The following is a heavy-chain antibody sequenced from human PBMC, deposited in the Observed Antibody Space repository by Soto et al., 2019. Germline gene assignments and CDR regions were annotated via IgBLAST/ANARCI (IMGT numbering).Heavy chain of an antibody. CDR1: VGSITNNNYY. Sequence: SETLSLTCSFSVGSITNNNYYCSWFRQPPWKGLEWIGTIFHNGGTYYNPPLRSRVTISVDTSKNQFSLKVNSVTATDTGVYYCGRRIVGTLHDYCDSWGQGIRVMVSS. V-gene: IGHV4-39*01. J-gene: IGHJ4*02. CDR2: IFHNGGT. D-gene: IGHD1-26*01. CDR3: GRRIVGTLHDYCDS.